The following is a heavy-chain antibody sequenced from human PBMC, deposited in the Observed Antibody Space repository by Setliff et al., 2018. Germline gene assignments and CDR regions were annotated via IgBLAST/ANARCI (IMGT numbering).Heavy chain of an antibody. Sequence: GASVKVSCKASGYTFTSYGFSWVRQAPGQGLEWMGWISVYNGKTKYAQKFQGRVTMTTDTSTRTAYMEVKSLRSDDTAVYYCARDSGWYGMDVWGQGTTVTVSS. CDR2: ISVYNGKT. J-gene: IGHJ6*02. D-gene: IGHD6-19*01. CDR3: ARDSGWYGMDV. CDR1: GYTFTSYG. V-gene: IGHV1-18*01.